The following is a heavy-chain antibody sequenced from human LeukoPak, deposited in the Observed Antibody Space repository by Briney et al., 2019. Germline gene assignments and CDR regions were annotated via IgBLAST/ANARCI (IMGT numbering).Heavy chain of an antibody. CDR3: AMGYDSSGRPDY. V-gene: IGHV1-46*01. CDR2: INPSGGRT. D-gene: IGHD3-22*01. Sequence: ASVKVSCKASVYTFTSYYMHWVRQARGQGLEWMGIINPSGGRTSYAQKFQGRVTMTRDTSTSTVYMELSSLRSEDTAVYYCAMGYDSSGRPDYWGQGALVTVSS. J-gene: IGHJ4*02. CDR1: VYTFTSYY.